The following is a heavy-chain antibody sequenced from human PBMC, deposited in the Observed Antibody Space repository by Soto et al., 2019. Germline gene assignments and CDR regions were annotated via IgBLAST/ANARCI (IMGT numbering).Heavy chain of an antibody. J-gene: IGHJ6*03. Sequence: QVQLVQSGAEVKKPGASVKVSCKASGYTFTSYGIGWVRQAPGQGLEWMGWISAYNGNTNYAQKLQGRVTMTTDTSTSTAYMELRSLRSDDTAVYYCAIQEKAYCSSTSCLGWLWSHYYYMDVWGKGTTVTVSS. CDR2: ISAYNGNT. CDR1: GYTFTSYG. CDR3: AIQEKAYCSSTSCLGWLWSHYYYMDV. D-gene: IGHD2-2*01. V-gene: IGHV1-18*01.